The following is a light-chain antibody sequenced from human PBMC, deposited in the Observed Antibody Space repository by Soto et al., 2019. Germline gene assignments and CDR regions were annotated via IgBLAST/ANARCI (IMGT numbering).Light chain of an antibody. CDR3: QQFGTSTLT. V-gene: IGKV3-20*01. Sequence: EIVLAQSPGTLSLSPGERATLSCRASQSISSSSLAWYQQKPGQAPRLVIYAASTRATGIPNRFSGSGSGTDFTLTISRLEREDFAVYYCQQFGTSTLTFGGGTTWEI. J-gene: IGKJ4*01. CDR2: AAS. CDR1: QSISSSS.